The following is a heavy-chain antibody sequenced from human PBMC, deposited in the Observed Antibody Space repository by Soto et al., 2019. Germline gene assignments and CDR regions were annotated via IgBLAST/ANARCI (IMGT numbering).Heavy chain of an antibody. V-gene: IGHV5-51*01. D-gene: IGHD2-2*01. CDR3: ARPRLLYCSSTSCYDAFRI. Sequence: GESLKISCKGSGYSFTSYWIGWVRQMPGKGLEWMGIIYPGDSDTRYSPSFQGQVTISADKSISTAYLQWSSLKASDTAMYYCARPRLLYCSSTSCYDAFRIWGQGTMVTVSS. CDR2: IYPGDSDT. J-gene: IGHJ3*02. CDR1: GYSFTSYW.